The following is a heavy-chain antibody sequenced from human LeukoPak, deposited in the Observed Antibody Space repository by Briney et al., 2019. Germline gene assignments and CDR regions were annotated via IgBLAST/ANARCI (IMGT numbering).Heavy chain of an antibody. Sequence: WASVKVSCKASGYTFTDFFIHWVRQAPGQGLEWMGWISVYSGNTNYAQKFQGRVTMTTDTSTSTANMELRSLRSDDTAVYYCARDSGITNMFGGGRGSALEEPNDVFDIWGQGTMVIVSS. CDR3: ARDSGITNMFGGGRGSALEEPNDVFDI. V-gene: IGHV1-18*04. CDR2: ISVYSGNT. D-gene: IGHD3-16*01. CDR1: GYTFTDFF. J-gene: IGHJ3*02.